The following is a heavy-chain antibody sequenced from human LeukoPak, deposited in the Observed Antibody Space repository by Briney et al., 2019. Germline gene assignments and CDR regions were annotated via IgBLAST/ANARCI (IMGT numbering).Heavy chain of an antibody. Sequence: ASVKVSCKASGGTFSSYAISWVRQAPGQGLEWMGGIIPIFGTANYAQKFQGRVTITADESTSTAYMELSSLRPEDTAVYYCARGVLRYFDWLLYGAFDIWGQGTMVTVSS. D-gene: IGHD3-9*01. CDR1: GGTFSSYA. CDR3: ARGVLRYFDWLLYGAFDI. CDR2: IIPIFGTA. V-gene: IGHV1-69*01. J-gene: IGHJ3*02.